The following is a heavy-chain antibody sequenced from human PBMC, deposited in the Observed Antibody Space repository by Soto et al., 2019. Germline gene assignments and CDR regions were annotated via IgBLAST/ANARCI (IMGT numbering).Heavy chain of an antibody. J-gene: IGHJ4*02. CDR2: ISSSSSYT. Sequence: PGGSLRLSCAASGFTFSDYYMSWIRQAPGKGLEWVSYISSSSSYTNYADSVKGRFTISRDNAKNSLYLQMNSLRAEDTAVYYSASTLLATTPGDYWGQGTLVTVSS. V-gene: IGHV3-11*03. CDR1: GFTFSDYY. CDR3: ASTLLATTPGDY. D-gene: IGHD5-12*01.